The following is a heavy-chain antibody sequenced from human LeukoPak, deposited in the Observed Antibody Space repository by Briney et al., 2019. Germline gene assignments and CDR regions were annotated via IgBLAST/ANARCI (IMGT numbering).Heavy chain of an antibody. V-gene: IGHV3-33*01. CDR3: ARDPMVRGTRYYFDY. J-gene: IGHJ4*02. CDR2: IWYDGSNK. CDR1: GFTFSNYG. D-gene: IGHD3-10*01. Sequence: GGSLRLSCAASGFTFSNYGMHWVRQAPGKGLEWVAVIWYDGSNKYYVDSVKGRFTISRDNSKNTLYLQMNSLRAGDTAVYYCARDPMVRGTRYYFDYWGQGTLVTVSS.